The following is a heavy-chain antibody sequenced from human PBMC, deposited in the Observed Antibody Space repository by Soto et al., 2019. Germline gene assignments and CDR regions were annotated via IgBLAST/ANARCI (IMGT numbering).Heavy chain of an antibody. D-gene: IGHD3-3*01. J-gene: IGHJ6*02. CDR3: ARDRITIFGVVFLHGMDV. V-gene: IGHV4-30-4*01. CDR1: GGSISSGDYY. CDR2: IYYSGST. Sequence: SETLSLTCTVSGGSISSGDYYWSWIRQPPGEGLEWIGYIYYSGSTYYNPSLKSRVTISVDTSKNQFSLKLSSVTAADTAVYYCARDRITIFGVVFLHGMDVWGQGTTVTV.